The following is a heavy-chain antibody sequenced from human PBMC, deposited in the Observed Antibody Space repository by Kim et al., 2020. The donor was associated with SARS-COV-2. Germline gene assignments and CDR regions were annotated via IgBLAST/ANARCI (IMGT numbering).Heavy chain of an antibody. CDR1: GGSFSGYY. CDR2: INHSGST. D-gene: IGHD3-3*01. Sequence: SETLSLTCAVYGGSFSGYYWSWIRQPPGKGLEWIGEINHSGSTNYNPSLKSRVTISVDTSKNQFSLKLSSVTAADTAVYYCARGDQRITIFGVVIPGAWLDPWGQGTLVPVSS. V-gene: IGHV4-34*01. CDR3: ARGDQRITIFGVVIPGAWLDP. J-gene: IGHJ5*02.